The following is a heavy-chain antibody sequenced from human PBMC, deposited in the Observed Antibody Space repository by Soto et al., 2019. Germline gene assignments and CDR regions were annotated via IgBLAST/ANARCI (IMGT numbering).Heavy chain of an antibody. CDR1: GFTFSNHG. CDR3: AKRGPNYHFDY. V-gene: IGHV3-23*01. D-gene: IGHD3-10*01. J-gene: IGHJ4*02. Sequence: AGGSLRLSCAASGFTFSNHGMSWVRQAPGKGLEWVSVISGNGDFTYYIDSVKGRFTISRDNSKNTLYLQMNSLRAEDTAIYYCAKRGPNYHFDYWGQGTLVTVSS. CDR2: ISGNGDFT.